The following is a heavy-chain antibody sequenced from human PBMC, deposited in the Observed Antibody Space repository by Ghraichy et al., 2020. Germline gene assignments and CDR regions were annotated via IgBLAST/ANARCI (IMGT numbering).Heavy chain of an antibody. CDR3: ASGGKAVDNF. J-gene: IGHJ4*02. V-gene: IGHV4-38-2*02. Sequence: SETLSLICSVSDYSISSGYYWGWIRQSPGKGLEWIGSFFHSGGTYYNPSLESRVTISVDTSKNQFSLKLTSVTAADTAVYYCASGGKAVDNFWGQGTLVTVSS. CDR2: FFHSGGT. D-gene: IGHD6-19*01. CDR1: DYSISSGYY.